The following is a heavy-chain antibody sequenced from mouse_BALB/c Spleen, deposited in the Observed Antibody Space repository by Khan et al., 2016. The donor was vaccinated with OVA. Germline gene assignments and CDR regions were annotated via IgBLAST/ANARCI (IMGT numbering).Heavy chain of an antibody. CDR3: ARDRIDY. V-gene: IGHV1-7*01. CDR2: INPTSGYT. CDR1: GYIFTSYW. J-gene: IGHJ2*01. Sequence: VQLQQSGAELAKPGASVKMSCTASGYIFTSYWMHWIKQRPGQGLEWIGYINPTSGYTDYNQKFKDKATLTADKSSSTAYMQLSSLTSDDSAVYYCARDRIDYWGQGTALTVSS.